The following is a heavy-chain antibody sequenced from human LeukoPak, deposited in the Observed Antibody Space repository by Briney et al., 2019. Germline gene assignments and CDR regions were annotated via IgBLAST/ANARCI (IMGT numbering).Heavy chain of an antibody. J-gene: IGHJ4*02. Sequence: GGSLRLSCAASGFTFSSYAMSWVRQAPGRGLEWVSSICGSAGSTYYTDSVKGRFTISRDNSKNTLYLLMDSLRADDTALYYCTKRRGSGKAQVHFDYWGQGTLVTVSS. CDR3: TKRRGSGKAQVHFDY. CDR1: GFTFSSYA. CDR2: ICGSAGST. V-gene: IGHV3-23*01. D-gene: IGHD3-3*01.